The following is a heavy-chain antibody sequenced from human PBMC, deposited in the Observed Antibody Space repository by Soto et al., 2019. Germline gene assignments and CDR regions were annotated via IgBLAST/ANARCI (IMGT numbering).Heavy chain of an antibody. D-gene: IGHD3-3*01. V-gene: IGHV4-30-4*01. CDR3: ARAAFGVVIGDWFDP. CDR2: IYYSGST. J-gene: IGHJ5*02. CDR1: GGSISSGDYY. Sequence: QVQLQESGPGLVKPSQTLSLTCTVSGGSISSGDYYWSWIRQPPGKGLEWIGYIYYSGSTYYNPSLKSRVTISVDTSKNQFSLKLSSVTAADTAVYYCARAAFGVVIGDWFDPWGQGTLVTVSS.